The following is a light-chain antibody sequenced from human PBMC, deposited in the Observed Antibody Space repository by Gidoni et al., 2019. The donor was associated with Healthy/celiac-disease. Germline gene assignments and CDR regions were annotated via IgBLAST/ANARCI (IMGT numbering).Light chain of an antibody. V-gene: IGKV1-33*01. CDR2: DAS. J-gene: IGKJ4*01. Sequence: DIEMTQSPSSLSASVGDRVTITCHASQDISNYLNWYQHKLGKAPKLLIYDASNLETGVPSRFSGSGSGTDFTFTISSLQPEDIATYYCQEYDNLLTFGGGTKVEIK. CDR3: QEYDNLLT. CDR1: QDISNY.